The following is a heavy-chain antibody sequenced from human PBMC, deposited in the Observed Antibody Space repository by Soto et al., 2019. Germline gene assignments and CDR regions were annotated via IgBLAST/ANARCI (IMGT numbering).Heavy chain of an antibody. CDR1: GGTFSSYA. D-gene: IGHD3-3*01. CDR3: VRYLESSRPFDY. V-gene: IGHV1-69*13. J-gene: IGHJ4*02. Sequence: SVKVSCKASGGTFSSYAISWVRQAPGQGLEWMGGIIPIFGTANYAQKFQGRVTITADESTSTAYMELSSLRSEDTAVYYCVRYLESSRPFDYWGQGTLVNVSS. CDR2: IIPIFGTA.